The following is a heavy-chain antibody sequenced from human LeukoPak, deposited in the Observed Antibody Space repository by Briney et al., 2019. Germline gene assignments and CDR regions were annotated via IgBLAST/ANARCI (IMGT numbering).Heavy chain of an antibody. Sequence: GASVKVSCKASGGTFSSYAISWVRQAPGQGREWMGGIIPIVGTANYAQKFQGSVTITADESTSTAYMELSSLRSEDTAVYYCARDGARSSRVLGYYYYGMDVWGQGTTVTVSS. D-gene: IGHD2-8*02. CDR3: ARDGARSSRVLGYYYYGMDV. J-gene: IGHJ6*02. CDR1: GGTFSSYA. CDR2: IIPIVGTA. V-gene: IGHV1-69*13.